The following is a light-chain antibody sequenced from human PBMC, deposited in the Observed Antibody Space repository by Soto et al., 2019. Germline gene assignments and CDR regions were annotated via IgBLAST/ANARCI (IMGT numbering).Light chain of an antibody. J-gene: IGKJ1*01. CDR2: GAS. Sequence: PGERATLSCRDSQSVSSSYLAWYQQKPGQAPRLLIYGASSRATGIPDRFSGSGSGTDFTLTISRLEPEDFAVYYCQQYGSSPWTFGQGTKVDIK. V-gene: IGKV3-20*01. CDR1: QSVSSSY. CDR3: QQYGSSPWT.